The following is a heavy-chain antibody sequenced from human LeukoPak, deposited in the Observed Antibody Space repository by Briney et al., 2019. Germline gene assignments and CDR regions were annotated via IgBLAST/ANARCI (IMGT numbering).Heavy chain of an antibody. D-gene: IGHD3-10*01. J-gene: IGHJ4*02. CDR1: GYTFTSYG. CDR2: ISAYNGNT. CDR3: ARGSVDAYYGSGSPDY. Sequence: ASVKVSCKASGYTFTSYGISWVRQAPGQALEWMGWISAYNGNTNYAQKLQGRVTMTTDTSTSTAYMELRSLRSDDTTVYYCARGSVDAYYGSGSPDYWGQGTLVTVSS. V-gene: IGHV1-18*01.